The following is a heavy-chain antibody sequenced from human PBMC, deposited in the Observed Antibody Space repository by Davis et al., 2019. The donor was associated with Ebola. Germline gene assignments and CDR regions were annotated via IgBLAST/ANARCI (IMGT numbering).Heavy chain of an antibody. V-gene: IGHV4-59*04. D-gene: IGHD2-15*01. J-gene: IGHJ5*02. Sequence: MPSETLSLTCTVSGGSISSYYWSWIRQPPGKGLEWIGYIYYSGSTYYNPSLKSRVTISVDTSKNQFSLKLSSVTAADTAVYYCARQGPEDIVVVVAGSGWFDPWGQGTLVTVSS. CDR2: IYYSGST. CDR3: ARQGPEDIVVVVAGSGWFDP. CDR1: GGSISSYY.